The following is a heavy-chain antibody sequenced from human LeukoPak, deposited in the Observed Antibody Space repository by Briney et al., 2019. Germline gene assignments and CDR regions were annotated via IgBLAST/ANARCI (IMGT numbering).Heavy chain of an antibody. J-gene: IGHJ3*02. V-gene: IGHV4-39*01. CDR3: ARPDYYDSSGFYAFDI. Sequence: KPSETLSLTCTVSGGSISSSSYYWGWIRQPPGKGLECIASIYYSGSTYYHPSLKSRVTISVDTSKNQFSLKLSSVTAADTAVYYCARPDYYDSSGFYAFDIWGQGTMVTVSS. D-gene: IGHD3-22*01. CDR2: IYYSGST. CDR1: GGSISSSSYY.